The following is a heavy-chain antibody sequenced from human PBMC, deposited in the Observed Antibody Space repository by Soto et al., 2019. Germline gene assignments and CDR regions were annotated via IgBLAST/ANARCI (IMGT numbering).Heavy chain of an antibody. CDR3: ASESIAEDPEFDY. D-gene: IGHD6-6*01. V-gene: IGHV1-2*04. Sequence: GASVKVSCKASGYTFTGYYMHWVRQAPGQGLEWMGWINPNSGGTNYAQKFQGWVTMTRDTSISTAYMELSRLRSDDTAVYYCASESIAEDPEFDYWGQGTLVTVSS. CDR1: GYTFTGYY. CDR2: INPNSGGT. J-gene: IGHJ4*02.